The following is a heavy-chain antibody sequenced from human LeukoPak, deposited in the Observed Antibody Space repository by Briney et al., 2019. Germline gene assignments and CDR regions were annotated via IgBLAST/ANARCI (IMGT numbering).Heavy chain of an antibody. D-gene: IGHD3-10*01. V-gene: IGHV3-30-3*01. J-gene: IGHJ2*01. CDR3: ARGGDYYYGSGSYYNGDWYFDL. CDR1: GFTFSSYA. Sequence: GGSLRLSCAASGFTFSSYAMHWVRQAPGKGLEWVAVISYDGSNKYYADSVKGQFTISRDNSKNTLYLQMNSLRAEDTAVYYCARGGDYYYGSGSYYNGDWYFDLWGRGTLVTVSS. CDR2: ISYDGSNK.